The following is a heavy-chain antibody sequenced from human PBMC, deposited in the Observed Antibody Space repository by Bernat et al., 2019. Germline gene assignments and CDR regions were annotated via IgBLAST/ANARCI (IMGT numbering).Heavy chain of an antibody. CDR1: GFSFSFYW. CDR3: ARDHYYRDSSGSSIVGSFDM. D-gene: IGHD3-22*01. J-gene: IGHJ3*02. CDR2: MKQDGSEK. Sequence: EVQLVESGGGLVQPGGSLRLSCGASGFSFSFYWMSWVRQAPGKGLEWVANMKQDGSEKYYVDSVKGRFIISRDNAKNSLYLQMNSLRADDTAVYYCARDHYYRDSSGSSIVGSFDMWGQGTMVTVSS. V-gene: IGHV3-7*01.